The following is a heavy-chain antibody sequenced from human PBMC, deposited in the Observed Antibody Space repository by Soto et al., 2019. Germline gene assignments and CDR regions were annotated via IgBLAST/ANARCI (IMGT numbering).Heavy chain of an antibody. CDR3: ARSDDYGDYVGGAYYYYMDV. J-gene: IGHJ6*03. CDR1: GYTFTSYD. Sequence: ASVKVSCKASGYTFTSYDINWVRQATGQGLEWMGWMNPNSGNTGYAQKFQGRVTMTRNTSISTAYMELSSLRSEDTAVYYCARSDDYGDYVGGAYYYYMDVWGKGTTVTVSS. D-gene: IGHD4-17*01. CDR2: MNPNSGNT. V-gene: IGHV1-8*01.